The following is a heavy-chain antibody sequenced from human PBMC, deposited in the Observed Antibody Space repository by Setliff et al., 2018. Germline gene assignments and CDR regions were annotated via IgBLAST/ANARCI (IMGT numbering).Heavy chain of an antibody. CDR2: INWNSGHI. D-gene: IGHD3-10*01. J-gene: IGHJ3*01. V-gene: IGHV3-9*01. CDR1: GFTFSDYY. CDR3: AKDRAYYFGSGTSGGAFDV. Sequence: LRLSCAASGFTFSDYYMSWIRQAPGKGLEWVSGINWNSGHIGYADSVKGRFTISRDNAKNSLCLQMNSLRPEDTALYYCAKDRAYYFGSGTSGGAFDVWGQGTLVTVS.